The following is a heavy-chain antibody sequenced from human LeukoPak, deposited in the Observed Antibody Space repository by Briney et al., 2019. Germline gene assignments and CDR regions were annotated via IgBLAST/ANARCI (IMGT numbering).Heavy chain of an antibody. CDR2: IYTSGST. CDR1: GGSISSGSYY. J-gene: IGHJ4*02. D-gene: IGHD3-10*01. V-gene: IGHV4-61*02. CDR3: ARDHYYGSGSYYRQYYFDY. Sequence: PSQTLSLTCTVSGGSISSGSYYWSWIRQPAGKGLEWIGRIYTSGSTNYNPSLKSRVTISVDTSKNQFSLKLSSVTAADTAVYYCARDHYYGSGSYYRQYYFDYWGQGTLVTVS.